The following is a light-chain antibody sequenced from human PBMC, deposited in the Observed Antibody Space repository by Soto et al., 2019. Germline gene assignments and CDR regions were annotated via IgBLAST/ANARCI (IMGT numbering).Light chain of an antibody. CDR1: QSISSY. V-gene: IGKV1-39*01. CDR2: TAS. J-gene: IGKJ5*01. CDR3: QQSYTSIT. Sequence: DIQMTQSPSSLSXSVGXXVTITCRASQSISSYLNWYQQKPGKAPKLLIYTASNLQSGVPSRFSGSGSGTDFTLTITSLQPEDFATYYCQQSYTSITFGQGTRLEIK.